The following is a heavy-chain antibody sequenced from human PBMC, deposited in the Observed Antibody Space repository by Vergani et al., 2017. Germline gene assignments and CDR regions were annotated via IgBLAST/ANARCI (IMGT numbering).Heavy chain of an antibody. V-gene: IGHV1-69*01. J-gene: IGHJ4*02. D-gene: IGHD3-3*01. CDR2: IIPIFGTA. Sequence: QVQLVQSGAEVKKPGSSVKVSCKASGGTFSSYAISWVRQAPGQGLEWMGGIIPIFGTANYAQKFQGRVTITADESTSTAYMELSSLRSEDTAVYYCAGGTEDDFWSGYPKHYFDDWGQGTLVTVSS. CDR3: AGGTEDDFWSGYPKHYFDD. CDR1: GGTFSSYA.